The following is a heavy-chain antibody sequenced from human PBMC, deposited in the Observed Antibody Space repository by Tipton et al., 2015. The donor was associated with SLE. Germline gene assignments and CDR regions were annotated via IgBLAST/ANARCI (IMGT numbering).Heavy chain of an antibody. CDR3: ARGDCSSTSCLDY. D-gene: IGHD2-2*01. CDR1: GGSISSSSYY. J-gene: IGHJ4*02. CDR2: IYYSGST. Sequence: TLSLTCTVSGGSISSSSYYWAWIRQPPGKGLEWIGSIYYSGSTYYNPSLKSRVTISVDTSKNQFSLKLSSVTAADTAVYYCARGDCSSTSCLDYWGQGTLVTVSS. V-gene: IGHV4-39*07.